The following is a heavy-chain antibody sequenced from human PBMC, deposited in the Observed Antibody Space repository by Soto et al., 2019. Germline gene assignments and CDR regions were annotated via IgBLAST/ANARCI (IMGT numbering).Heavy chain of an antibody. CDR1: GGTFSSYT. J-gene: IGHJ4*02. V-gene: IGHV1-69*04. CDR2: IIPILVIA. Sequence: SVKVSCKASGGTFSSYTISWVRQAPGQGLEWMGRIIPILVIANYAQKFQGRVTITADKSTSTAYMELSSLRSEDTAVYYCARDDADSSGYSADYWGQGTLVTVSS. D-gene: IGHD3-22*01. CDR3: ARDDADSSGYSADY.